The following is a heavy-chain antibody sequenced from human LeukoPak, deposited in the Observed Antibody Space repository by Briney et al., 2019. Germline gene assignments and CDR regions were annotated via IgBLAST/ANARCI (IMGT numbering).Heavy chain of an antibody. D-gene: IGHD5-12*01. CDR2: ISSSVTNT. CDR3: ARKGVATIPFDY. Sequence: PGGSLRLSCAASGFTFSSHAMSWVRQAPGKGLEWVSTISSSVTNTFYADSVKGRFTISRDNSKSTLYLEMNSLRDEDTAVYYCARKGVATIPFDYWGQGTLVTVSS. J-gene: IGHJ4*02. V-gene: IGHV3-23*01. CDR1: GFTFSSHA.